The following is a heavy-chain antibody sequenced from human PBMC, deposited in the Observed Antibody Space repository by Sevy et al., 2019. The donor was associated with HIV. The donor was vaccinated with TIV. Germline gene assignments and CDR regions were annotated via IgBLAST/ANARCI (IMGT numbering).Heavy chain of an antibody. CDR1: GGSISPYY. D-gene: IGHD3-16*01. CDR3: ARGGGLTDYGMDV. V-gene: IGHV4-59*01. J-gene: IGHJ6*02. Sequence: SETLSLTCTVSGGSISPYYWNWIRQPPGKGLEWIGYIYYSGSTNYNPSLKSRVTISVDTSKNQLSLKLNSVTDADTAVYFCARGGGLTDYGMDVWGQGTTVTVSS. CDR2: IYYSGST.